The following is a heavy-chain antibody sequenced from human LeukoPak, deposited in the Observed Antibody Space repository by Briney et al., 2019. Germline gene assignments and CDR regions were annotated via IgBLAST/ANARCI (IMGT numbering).Heavy chain of an antibody. D-gene: IGHD6-19*01. Sequence: GGSLRLSCAASGFTFSRYDMHWVRQAAGKGLEWVSGIGTAGDTYYAGSVKGRFAISRENAKNSLYLQMNSLTAGDTAVYYCAGAGSETQWRAFDFWGQGALVTVFS. V-gene: IGHV3-13*01. CDR1: GFTFSRYD. CDR2: IGTAGDT. CDR3: AGAGSETQWRAFDF. J-gene: IGHJ4*02.